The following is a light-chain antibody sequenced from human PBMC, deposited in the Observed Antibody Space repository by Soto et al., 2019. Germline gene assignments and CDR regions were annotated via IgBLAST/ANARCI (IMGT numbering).Light chain of an antibody. CDR1: GSNIGAGYD. V-gene: IGLV1-40*01. Sequence: QSVLTQPPSVSGAPGQRVTISCTGGGSNIGAGYDVHWYQQLPGTAPNLLIYGNSNRPSGVPDRFSGSKSGTSASLAITGLQAEDEADYYCQSYDSSLSGVVFGGGTKLTVL. J-gene: IGLJ2*01. CDR2: GNS. CDR3: QSYDSSLSGVV.